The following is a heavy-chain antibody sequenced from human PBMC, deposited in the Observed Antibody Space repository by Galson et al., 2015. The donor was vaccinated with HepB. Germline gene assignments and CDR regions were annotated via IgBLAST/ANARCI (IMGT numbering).Heavy chain of an antibody. CDR3: AKSVGVPMVRGVISYFDY. D-gene: IGHD3-10*01. V-gene: IGHV3-23*01. CDR1: GFTFSSYA. Sequence: SLRLSCAASGFTFSSYAMSWVRQAPGKGLEWVSAISGSGGSTYYADSVKGRFTISRDNSKNTLYLQMNSLRAEDTAVYYCAKSVGVPMVRGVISYFDYWGQGTLVTVSS. J-gene: IGHJ4*02. CDR2: ISGSGGST.